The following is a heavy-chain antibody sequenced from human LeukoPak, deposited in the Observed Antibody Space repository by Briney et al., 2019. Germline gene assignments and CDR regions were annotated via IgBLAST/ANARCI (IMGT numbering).Heavy chain of an antibody. J-gene: IGHJ3*02. CDR3: AKDLGTVPAAIIAFDI. V-gene: IGHV3-23*01. CDR2: ISGSGENA. CDR1: GFTFSNYA. D-gene: IGHD2-2*01. Sequence: GGSLRLSCVASGFTFSNYAMNWVRQAPGKGPEWVSAISGSGENAYYADSVRGRFTISRDNPRNTLYLQLNSLRAEDTAIYYCAKDLGTVPAAIIAFDIWGQGTMVTISS.